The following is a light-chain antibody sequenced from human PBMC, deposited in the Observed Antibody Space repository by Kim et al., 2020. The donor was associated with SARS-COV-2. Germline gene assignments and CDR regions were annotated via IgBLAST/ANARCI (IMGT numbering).Light chain of an antibody. CDR2: GKN. V-gene: IGLV3-19*01. CDR1: SLRSYY. CDR3: NSRDSSVNPLLYV. J-gene: IGLJ1*01. Sequence: GKTVRITCQGDSLRSYYASWYQQKPGQAPVLVIYGKNNRPSGIPDRFSGSSSGNTASLTITGAQAEDEADYYCNSRDSSVNPLLYVFGTGTKVTVL.